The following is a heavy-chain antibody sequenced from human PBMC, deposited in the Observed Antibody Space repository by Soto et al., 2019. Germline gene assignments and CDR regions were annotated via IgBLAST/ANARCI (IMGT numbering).Heavy chain of an antibody. D-gene: IGHD3-22*01. CDR1: GGSIRSSSYY. V-gene: IGHV4-39*01. Sequence: PSETLSLNCNVSGGSIRSSSYYWGWIRQSPGKGLEWIGCIYYSGTTYYNPSLKSRVTISADTSKNQFSLKLNSVTAADTTIYYCARLYPYYYDSGGFYHDSWGQGTLVTVSS. CDR2: IYYSGTT. J-gene: IGHJ4*02. CDR3: ARLYPYYYDSGGFYHDS.